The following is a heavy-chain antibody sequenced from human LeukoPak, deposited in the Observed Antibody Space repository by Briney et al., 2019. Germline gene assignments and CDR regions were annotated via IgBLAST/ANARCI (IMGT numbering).Heavy chain of an antibody. Sequence: PGGSLRLSCAASGYTFSSYDMNWVRQAPGKGLEWVSAISGSGGSTYYADSVKGRFTISRDNSKNTLYLQMNSLRAEDTAVYYCAKGPYGDYGATGWFDPWGQGTLVTVSS. CDR3: AKGPYGDYGATGWFDP. CDR2: ISGSGGST. D-gene: IGHD4-17*01. V-gene: IGHV3-23*01. CDR1: GYTFSSYD. J-gene: IGHJ5*02.